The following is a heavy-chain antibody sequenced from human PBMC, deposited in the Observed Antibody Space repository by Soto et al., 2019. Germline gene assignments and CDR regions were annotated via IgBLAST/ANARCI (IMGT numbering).Heavy chain of an antibody. Sequence: ASVKVSCKASGDTFSLYTLSWVRQAPGQGLEWLGGIIPFLDTPTYAQRFQGRVTITADKSTSTTYMELSSLSSEDTAIYYCAREGSRYKGSGYYRRDYWGQGTLVTVSS. CDR2: IIPFLDTP. CDR3: AREGSRYKGSGYYRRDY. J-gene: IGHJ4*02. D-gene: IGHD3-22*01. V-gene: IGHV1-69*08. CDR1: GDTFSLYT.